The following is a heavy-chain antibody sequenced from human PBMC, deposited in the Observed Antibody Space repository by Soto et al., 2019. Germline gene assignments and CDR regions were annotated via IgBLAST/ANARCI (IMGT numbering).Heavy chain of an antibody. CDR2: IYYSGST. J-gene: IGHJ4*02. Sequence: SETLSLTCTVSGGSISSYYWSWIRQPPGKGLEWIGYIYYSGSTNYNPSLKSRVTISVDTSKNQFSLKLSSVTAADTAVYYCARVSSSWYFDYWGQGTLVTVSS. D-gene: IGHD6-13*01. CDR1: GGSISSYY. CDR3: ARVSSSWYFDY. V-gene: IGHV4-59*01.